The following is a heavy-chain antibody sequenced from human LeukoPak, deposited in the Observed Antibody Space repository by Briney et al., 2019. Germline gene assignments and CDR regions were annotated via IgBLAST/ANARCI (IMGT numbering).Heavy chain of an antibody. Sequence: GGSLRLSCAASGFTFSSYSMNWVRQAPGKGLEWVAFIRYDGSNKYYADSVKGRFTISRDNSKNTLYLQMNSLRAEDTAVYYCAKDKGGIVVVTAINRSYYFDYWGQGTLVTVSS. V-gene: IGHV3-30*02. CDR1: GFTFSSYS. J-gene: IGHJ4*02. D-gene: IGHD2-21*02. CDR3: AKDKGGIVVVTAINRSYYFDY. CDR2: IRYDGSNK.